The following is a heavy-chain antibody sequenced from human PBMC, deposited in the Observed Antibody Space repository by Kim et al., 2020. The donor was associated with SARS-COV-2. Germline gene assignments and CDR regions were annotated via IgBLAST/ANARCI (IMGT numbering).Heavy chain of an antibody. CDR3: AKASITIFGVVIGHYYYYYMDV. V-gene: IGHV3-23*01. CDR2: ISGSGGST. D-gene: IGHD3-3*01. Sequence: GGSLRLSCAASGFTFSSYAMSWVRQAPGKGLEWVSAISGSGGSTYYADSVKGRFTISRDNSKNTLYLQMNSLRAEDTAVYYCAKASITIFGVVIGHYYYYYMDVWGKGTAVTVSS. J-gene: IGHJ6*03. CDR1: GFTFSSYA.